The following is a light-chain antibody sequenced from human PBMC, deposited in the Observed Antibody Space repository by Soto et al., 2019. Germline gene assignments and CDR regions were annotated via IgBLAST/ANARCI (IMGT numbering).Light chain of an antibody. Sequence: QSVLTQPPSVSGAPGQRVTISCTGSSSNIGAGYDVHWYQQLPGTAPKLLIYGTSNRPSGVPDRFSGSNSGTSASLAITGLQADDEADYYCQSYDSSLSGWVFGGGTKLTVL. CDR1: SSNIGAGYD. CDR2: GTS. CDR3: QSYDSSLSGWV. V-gene: IGLV1-40*01. J-gene: IGLJ3*02.